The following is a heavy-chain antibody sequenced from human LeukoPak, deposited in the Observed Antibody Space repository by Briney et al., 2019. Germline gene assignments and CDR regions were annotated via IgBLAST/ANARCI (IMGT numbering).Heavy chain of an antibody. J-gene: IGHJ4*02. D-gene: IGHD4-17*01. CDR3: ARLIDGDYANTHFDY. Sequence: SETLSLTCTVSGYSISRGYYWGWIRQPPGKGLEWIGSIHHSGNTYYNPSLKSRVTLSVDTSKNRFSLKLRSVTATDTAMYYCARLIDGDYANTHFDYWGQGTRVTVSS. CDR2: IHHSGNT. V-gene: IGHV4-38-2*02. CDR1: GYSISRGYY.